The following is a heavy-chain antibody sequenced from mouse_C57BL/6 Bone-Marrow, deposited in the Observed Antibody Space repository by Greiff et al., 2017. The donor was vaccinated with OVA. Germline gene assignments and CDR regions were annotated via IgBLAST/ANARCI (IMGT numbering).Heavy chain of an antibody. CDR1: GFTFSDYG. CDR2: ISSGSSTI. CDR3: ARLNGSSYEDYFDY. D-gene: IGHD1-1*01. V-gene: IGHV5-17*01. J-gene: IGHJ2*01. Sequence: EVMLVESGGGLVKPGGSLKLSCAASGFTFSDYGMHWVRQAPEKGLEWVAYISSGSSTIYYADTVKGRFTISRDNAKNTLFLQMTSLRSEDTAMYYCARLNGSSYEDYFDYWGQGTTLTVSS.